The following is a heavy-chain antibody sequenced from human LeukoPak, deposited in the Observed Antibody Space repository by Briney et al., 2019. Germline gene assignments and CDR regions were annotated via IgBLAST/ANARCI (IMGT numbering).Heavy chain of an antibody. J-gene: IGHJ4*02. CDR1: GFTFSSYT. Sequence: GGSLRLACAVSGFTFSSYTMSWDRQAPGKGLEWDSAISGSVGSTYYGDSGTGRFNICSDNAKNTLYLQMNSLRAGDTAEYYCALNGGYSGYDYYFDYWGQGTLVTVSS. CDR2: ISGSVGST. D-gene: IGHD5-12*01. CDR3: ALNGGYSGYDYYFDY. V-gene: IGHV3-23*01.